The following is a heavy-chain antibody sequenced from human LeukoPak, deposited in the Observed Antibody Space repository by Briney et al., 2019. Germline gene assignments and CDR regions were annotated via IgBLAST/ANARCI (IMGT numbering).Heavy chain of an antibody. CDR1: GGSFSGYY. J-gene: IGHJ6*02. Sequence: KTSETLSLTCAVYGGSFSGYYWSWIRQPPGKGLEWIGEINHSGSTNYNPSLKSRVTISVDTSKNQFSLKLSSVIAADTAVYYCARNTRYYGMDVWGQGTTVTVSS. CDR2: INHSGST. D-gene: IGHD2-15*01. V-gene: IGHV4-34*01. CDR3: ARNTRYYGMDV.